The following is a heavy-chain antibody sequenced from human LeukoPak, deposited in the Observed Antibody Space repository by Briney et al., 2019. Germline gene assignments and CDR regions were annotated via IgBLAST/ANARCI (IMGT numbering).Heavy chain of an antibody. Sequence: ASVKVSCKASGYTFTGYYMHWVRQAPGQGLEWMGWINPNSGGTNYAQKFQGRVTMTRDTSISTAYMELSRLRSDDTAVYYCARVRGPYSSSNYWGQGTLVTVSS. J-gene: IGHJ4*02. V-gene: IGHV1-2*02. D-gene: IGHD6-6*01. CDR2: INPNSGGT. CDR1: GYTFTGYY. CDR3: ARVRGPYSSSNY.